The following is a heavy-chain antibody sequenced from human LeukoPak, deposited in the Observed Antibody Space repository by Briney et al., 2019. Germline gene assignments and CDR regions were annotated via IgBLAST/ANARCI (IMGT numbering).Heavy chain of an antibody. Sequence: ASVKVSCKASGYTFTSYAMHWVRQAPGQRLEWMGWINAGNGNTKYSQEFQGRVTMTEDTSTDTAYMELSSLRSEDTAVYYCATKREYSSGWEFAEYFQHWGQGTLVTVSS. CDR1: GYTFTSYA. CDR3: ATKREYSSGWEFAEYFQH. J-gene: IGHJ1*01. V-gene: IGHV1-3*03. CDR2: INAGNGNT. D-gene: IGHD6-19*01.